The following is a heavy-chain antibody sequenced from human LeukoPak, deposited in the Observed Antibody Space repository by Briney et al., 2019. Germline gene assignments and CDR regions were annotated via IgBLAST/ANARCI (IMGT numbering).Heavy chain of an antibody. D-gene: IGHD1-14*01. J-gene: IGHJ4*02. CDR1: GFTFSSCG. V-gene: IGHV3-21*01. CDR2: IGPTGTDR. Sequence: GGSLRLSCAASGFTFSSCGFNWFRQAPGKGLEWVSSIGPTGTDRYYADSVRGRFTISRDNAKNSMYLQMDSLRDEDTAVYYCATETIGRHYDYWGQGTLLTVSS. CDR3: ATETIGRHYDY.